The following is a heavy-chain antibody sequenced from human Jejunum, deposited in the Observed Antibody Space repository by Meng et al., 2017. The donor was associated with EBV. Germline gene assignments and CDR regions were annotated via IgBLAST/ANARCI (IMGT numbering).Heavy chain of an antibody. Sequence: QLVQSGAEGKKPGASGKVSCKASGYTLTSNDINRVRQANGQGLEWIGWMNPSSDDTGFAQKFQGRVTVTRDNSINTAYMELSSLTSDDTAVYYCARAVGAAGSMVNFDYWGQGTLVTVSS. CDR1: GYTLTSND. D-gene: IGHD6-13*01. CDR3: ARAVGAAGSMVNFDY. CDR2: MNPSSDDT. V-gene: IGHV1-8*01. J-gene: IGHJ4*02.